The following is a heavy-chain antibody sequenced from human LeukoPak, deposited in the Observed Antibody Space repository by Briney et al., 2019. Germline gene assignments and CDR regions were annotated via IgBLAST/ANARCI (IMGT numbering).Heavy chain of an antibody. CDR2: NYHSGST. Sequence: SETLSLTCAVSGYSISSGYYWGWIRQPPGKGLEWIGSNYHSGSTYYNPSLKSRVTISVDTSKNQFSLKLSSVTAADTAVYYCARCPATGGAYNWFDPWGQGTLVTVSS. J-gene: IGHJ5*02. CDR3: ARCPATGGAYNWFDP. CDR1: GYSISSGYY. V-gene: IGHV4-38-2*01. D-gene: IGHD3-10*01.